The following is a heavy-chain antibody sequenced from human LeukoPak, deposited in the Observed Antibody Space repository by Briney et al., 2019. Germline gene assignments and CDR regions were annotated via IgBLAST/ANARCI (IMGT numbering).Heavy chain of an antibody. CDR3: ARTYCTNGVCYTYAFDI. Sequence: GASVKVSCKASGYTFTSYDINWVRQATGQGLEWMGWMNPNSGNTGYAQKFQGRVTMTRNTSISTAYMELCSLRSEDTAVYYCARTYCTNGVCYTYAFDIWGQGTMVTVSS. V-gene: IGHV1-8*01. CDR2: MNPNSGNT. J-gene: IGHJ3*02. CDR1: GYTFTSYD. D-gene: IGHD2-8*01.